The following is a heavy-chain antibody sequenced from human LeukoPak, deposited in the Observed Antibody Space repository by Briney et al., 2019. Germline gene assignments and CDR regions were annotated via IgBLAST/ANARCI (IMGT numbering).Heavy chain of an antibody. Sequence: SETLSLTCTVSGGSISSYYWSWIRQPPGKGLEWIGYIYYSGSTNYNPSLKSRVTISVDTSKNQFSLKLSSVTAADTAVYYCARVNMVRGVTIYYFDYWGQGTLVTVSS. V-gene: IGHV4-59*01. CDR3: ARVNMVRGVTIYYFDY. CDR1: GGSISSYY. D-gene: IGHD3-10*01. CDR2: IYYSGST. J-gene: IGHJ4*02.